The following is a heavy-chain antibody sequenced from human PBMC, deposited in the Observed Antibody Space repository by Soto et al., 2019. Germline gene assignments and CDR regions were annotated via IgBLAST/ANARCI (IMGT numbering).Heavy chain of an antibody. J-gene: IGHJ4*02. CDR3: VRDWESTTQTWGFGDS. CDR1: GGTYSSYS. CDR2: IIPIIGVT. D-gene: IGHD3-10*01. V-gene: IGHV1-69*04. Sequence: QVQVVQSGAEVKKPGSSVKVSCKASGGTYSSYSITWVRQAPGQGLEWLGRIIPIIGVTNYAQRFQDRVTITADRPPTTAFMELRSLRSEDTAVYYCVRDWESTTQTWGFGDSWGQGTPVTVSS.